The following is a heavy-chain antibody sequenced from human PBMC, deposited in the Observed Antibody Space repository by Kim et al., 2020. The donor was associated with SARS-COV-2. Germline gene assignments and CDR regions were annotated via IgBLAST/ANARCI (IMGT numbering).Heavy chain of an antibody. D-gene: IGHD3-10*01. J-gene: IGHJ4*02. CDR3: ARDSGYYGSGSYYNPPDY. V-gene: IGHV3-30*04. Sequence: GGSLRLSCAASGFTFSSYAMHWVRQAPGKGLEWVAVISYDGSNKYYADSVKGRFTISRDNSKNTLYLQMNSLRAEDTAVYYCARDSGYYGSGSYYNPPDYWGQGTLVTVSS. CDR1: GFTFSSYA. CDR2: ISYDGSNK.